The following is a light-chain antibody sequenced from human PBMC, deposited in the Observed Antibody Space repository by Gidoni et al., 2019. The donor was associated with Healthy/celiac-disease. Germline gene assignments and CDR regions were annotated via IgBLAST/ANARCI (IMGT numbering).Light chain of an antibody. CDR1: QSVSSY. CDR2: DAS. CDR3: QQRSNWPPT. J-gene: IGKJ5*01. Sequence: PGERATLSCRASQSVSSYLAWYQQKPGQAPRLLIYDASNRATGIPARFSGSGSGTDFTLTISSLGPEDFAVYYCQQRSNWPPTFGQGTRLEIK. V-gene: IGKV3-11*01.